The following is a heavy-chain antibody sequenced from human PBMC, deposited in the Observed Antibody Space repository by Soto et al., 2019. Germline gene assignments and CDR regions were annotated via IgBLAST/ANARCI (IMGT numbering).Heavy chain of an antibody. CDR1: GGSFSGYY. Sequence: PSETLSLTCAVYGGSFSGYYWSWIRQPPGKGLEWIGEINHSGSTNYNPSLQSRVTISVDTSKNQFSLKLSSVTAADTAVYYCARAEGWFGAFYYGMDVWGQGTTVTVSS. V-gene: IGHV4-34*01. D-gene: IGHD3-10*01. J-gene: IGHJ6*02. CDR2: INHSGST. CDR3: ARAEGWFGAFYYGMDV.